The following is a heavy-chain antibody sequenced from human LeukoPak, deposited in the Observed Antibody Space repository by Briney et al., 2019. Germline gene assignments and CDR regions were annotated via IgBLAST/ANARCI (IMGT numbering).Heavy chain of an antibody. CDR1: AYTFTDYY. Sequence: GASVKVSCKASAYTFTDYYMHWVRQAPGQGLEWMGWINPNSGGTNYAQKFQGRVTMTRDTSISTAYMELSRLRSDDTAVYYCAREGPIVGATHLVDYWGQGTLVTVSS. CDR3: AREGPIVGATHLVDY. CDR2: INPNSGGT. J-gene: IGHJ4*02. V-gene: IGHV1-2*02. D-gene: IGHD1-26*01.